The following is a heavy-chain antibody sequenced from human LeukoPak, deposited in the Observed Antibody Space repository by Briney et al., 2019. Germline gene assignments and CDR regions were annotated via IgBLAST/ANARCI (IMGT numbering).Heavy chain of an antibody. J-gene: IGHJ4*02. CDR2: IDRDGSRI. V-gene: IGHV3-74*01. CDR1: GFTFSSYW. CDR3: VRGNDYGGPHY. Sequence: GGSLRLSCAVAGFTFSSYWMHWVRQAPGKGLVWVSRIDRDGSRINYADSVKGRFTISRDNGKNTLFLQMNSLRAEDAAVYYCVRGNDYGGPHYWGQGTLVTVSS. D-gene: IGHD4-23*01.